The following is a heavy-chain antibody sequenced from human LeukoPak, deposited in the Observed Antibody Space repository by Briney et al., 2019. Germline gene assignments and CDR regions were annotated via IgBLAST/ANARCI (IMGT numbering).Heavy chain of an antibody. V-gene: IGHV1-18*01. Sequence: GASVTVSCTASGYTFTSYGISWVRQAPGQGLEWMGWISAYNGNTNYAQKLQGRVTMTTDTSTSTVYMELSSLRSEDTAVYYCARDRLRGYSGYELLVDTAILDYWGQGTLVTVSS. D-gene: IGHD5-12*01. CDR1: GYTFTSYG. J-gene: IGHJ4*02. CDR3: ARDRLRGYSGYELLVDTAILDY. CDR2: ISAYNGNT.